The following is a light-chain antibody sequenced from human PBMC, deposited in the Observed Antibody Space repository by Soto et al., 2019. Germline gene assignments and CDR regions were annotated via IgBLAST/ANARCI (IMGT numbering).Light chain of an antibody. Sequence: QSALTQPPSASGSPGQSVTISCTGTSSDVGGYNYVSWYQQHPGKAPKLMIYEVSKRPSGVPDRFSGSKSGNTASLTVSGLQAEDGADYSCSSYAGSNILGVFGGGTKLTVL. CDR2: EVS. V-gene: IGLV2-8*01. J-gene: IGLJ2*01. CDR1: SSDVGGYNY. CDR3: SSYAGSNILGV.